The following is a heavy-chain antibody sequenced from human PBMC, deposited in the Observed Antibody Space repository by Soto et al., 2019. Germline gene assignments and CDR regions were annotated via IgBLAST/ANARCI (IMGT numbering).Heavy chain of an antibody. CDR2: IKSRGSGGTT. CDR3: XXNHDFYYXXDD. CDR1: GFYFIDAW. D-gene: IGHD1-20*01. Sequence: EVQLVXSGGGLVKPGGSLKLSCSASGFYFIDAWMSWVRQAPGKGLEWVARIKSRGSGGTTDYAAPVKGRXXXXXDDSXXXXXXXXXXXXXXXXAXXYCXXNHDFYYXXDDWGKGTTVTVSS. V-gene: IGHV3-15*01. J-gene: IGHJ6*04.